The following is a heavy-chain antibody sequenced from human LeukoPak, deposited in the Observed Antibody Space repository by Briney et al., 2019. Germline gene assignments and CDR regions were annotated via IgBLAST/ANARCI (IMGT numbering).Heavy chain of an antibody. Sequence: GGSLRLSCAASGFTFSSYGISWVRQAPGKGLEWVSGISPSGGTSYYADSVKGRFTISRDNSKNTMYLQMNSLRAEDTAVYYCAKRDYWGQGTLVTVSS. CDR2: ISPSGGTS. CDR3: AKRDY. J-gene: IGHJ4*02. V-gene: IGHV3-23*01. CDR1: GFTFSSYG.